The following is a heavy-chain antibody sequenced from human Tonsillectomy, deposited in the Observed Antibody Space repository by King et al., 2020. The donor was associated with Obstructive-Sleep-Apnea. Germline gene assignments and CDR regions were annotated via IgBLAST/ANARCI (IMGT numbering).Heavy chain of an antibody. Sequence: VQLQESGPGLVKPSETLSLTCAVSGGSISSSKWWSWVRQPPGKGLEWIGEIYHSGNTNYNVSLKSRVTISVDKSKNQFSLKLSSVTAADTAVYYCARVDFWSGYSDYWGQGTLVTVSS. J-gene: IGHJ4*02. V-gene: IGHV4-4*02. CDR2: IYHSGNT. D-gene: IGHD3-3*01. CDR1: GGSISSSKW. CDR3: ARVDFWSGYSDY.